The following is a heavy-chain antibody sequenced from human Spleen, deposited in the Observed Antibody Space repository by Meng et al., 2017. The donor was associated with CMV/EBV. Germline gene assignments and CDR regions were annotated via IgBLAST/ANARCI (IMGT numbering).Heavy chain of an antibody. J-gene: IGHJ6*02. D-gene: IGHD5/OR15-5a*01. Sequence: ASVKVSCKASGYTFTGYYMHWVRQAPGQGLEWMGWINPNSGGTNYAQKFQGRVTMTRDTSISTAYMELSRLRSDDTAVYYCARDVLRLYYYYGMDVWGQGTTVTVSS. CDR1: GYTFTGYY. V-gene: IGHV1-2*02. CDR3: ARDVLRLYYYYGMDV. CDR2: INPNSGGT.